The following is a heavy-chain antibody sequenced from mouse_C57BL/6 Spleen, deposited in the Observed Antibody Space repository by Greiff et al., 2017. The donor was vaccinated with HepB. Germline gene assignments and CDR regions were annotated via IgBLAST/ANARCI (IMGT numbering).Heavy chain of an antibody. CDR1: GYTFTSYW. Sequence: VQLQQPGAELVKPGASVKLSCKASGYTFTSYWMHWVKQRPGQGLEWIGMIHPNSGSTNYNEKFKSKATLTVDKSSSTAYMQLSSLTSEDSAVYYCARLDGSSYEYFDVWGTGTTVTVSS. V-gene: IGHV1-64*01. J-gene: IGHJ1*03. D-gene: IGHD1-1*01. CDR2: IHPNSGST. CDR3: ARLDGSSYEYFDV.